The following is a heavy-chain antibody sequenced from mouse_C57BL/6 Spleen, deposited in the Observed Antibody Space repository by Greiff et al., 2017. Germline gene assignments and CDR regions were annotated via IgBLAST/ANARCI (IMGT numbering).Heavy chain of an antibody. CDR2: ILPGSGST. J-gene: IGHJ2*01. V-gene: IGHV1-9*01. CDR3: AKGGYYDYDGGYYFDY. D-gene: IGHD2-4*01. CDR1: GYTFTGYW. Sequence: QVQLQQSGAELMKPGASVKLSCKATGYTFTGYWIEWVKQRPGHGLEWIGEILPGSGSTNYNEKFKGKATFTADTSSNTAYMQLSSLTTEDSAIYYCAKGGYYDYDGGYYFDYWGQGTTLTVSS.